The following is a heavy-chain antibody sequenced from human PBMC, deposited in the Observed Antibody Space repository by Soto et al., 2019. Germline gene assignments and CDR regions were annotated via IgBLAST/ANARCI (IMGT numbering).Heavy chain of an antibody. V-gene: IGHV4-31*03. CDR2: FYYSGST. CDR1: GGSISTGGYY. Sequence: SETLSLTCTVSGGSISTGGYYWNWIRQHPGKGLEWIGYFYYSGSTYYNPSLKSRVTISVNTSKNQFSLKLSSVTAADTAVYYCARSVFPGGQGPLVTVSS. J-gene: IGHJ5*02. CDR3: ARSVFP.